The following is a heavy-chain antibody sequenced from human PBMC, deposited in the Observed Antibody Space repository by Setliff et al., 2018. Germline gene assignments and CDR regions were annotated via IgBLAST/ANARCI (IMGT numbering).Heavy chain of an antibody. V-gene: IGHV1-69*10. CDR1: GGTFNTYG. CDR3: ARGPSPTVTPSRLIYFYHMDV. D-gene: IGHD4-17*01. CDR2: IIPVLGMT. Sequence: ASVKVSCKASGGTFNTYGITWVRQAPAQGLEWMGAIIPVLGMTDYAQKFQGRLTITADQSTTTVYMELSSLRFDDTALYYCARGPSPTVTPSRLIYFYHMDVWGTGTTVTVSS. J-gene: IGHJ6*03.